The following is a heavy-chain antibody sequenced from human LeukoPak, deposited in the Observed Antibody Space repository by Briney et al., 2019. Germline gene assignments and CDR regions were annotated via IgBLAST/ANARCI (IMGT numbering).Heavy chain of an antibody. CDR3: ARHSYSHGYGDY. Sequence: SETLSLTCTVSGGSISSSTYYWGWIRQPPGKGLEWIGSKYSSGSTYYNPSLKSRLSISIDTSKNQFSLKLNSVTAADTAVYYCARHSYSHGYGDYWGQGTLVTVSS. D-gene: IGHD5-18*01. V-gene: IGHV4-39*01. CDR1: GGSISSSTYY. CDR2: KYSSGST. J-gene: IGHJ4*02.